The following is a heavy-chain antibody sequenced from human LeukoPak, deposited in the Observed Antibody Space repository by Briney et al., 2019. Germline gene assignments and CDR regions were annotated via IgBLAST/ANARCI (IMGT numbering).Heavy chain of an antibody. V-gene: IGHV3-48*01. Sequence: GGSLRLSCAASGFTFSSYSMNWVRQAPGKGVEGVSYISSSSTIYYAGSVKGRFTISRDNAKNSLYLQMNSLRAEDTAVYYCAREGVAVRGALNWFDPWGQGTLVTVSS. CDR3: AREGVAVRGALNWFDP. J-gene: IGHJ5*02. D-gene: IGHD3-10*01. CDR2: ISSSSTI. CDR1: GFTFSSYS.